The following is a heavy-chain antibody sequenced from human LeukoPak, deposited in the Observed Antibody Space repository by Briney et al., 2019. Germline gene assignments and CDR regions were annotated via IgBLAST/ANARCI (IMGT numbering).Heavy chain of an antibody. CDR2: IYTSGST. CDR1: GGSISSGSYY. J-gene: IGHJ4*02. D-gene: IGHD3-3*01. V-gene: IGHV4-61*02. Sequence: PSETLSLTCTVSGGSISSGSYYWSWIRRPAGKGLEWIGRIYTSGSTNYNPSLKSRVTISVDTSKNQFSLKLSSVTAADTAVYYCARGYYGDYVDYWGQGTLVTVSS. CDR3: ARGYYGDYVDY.